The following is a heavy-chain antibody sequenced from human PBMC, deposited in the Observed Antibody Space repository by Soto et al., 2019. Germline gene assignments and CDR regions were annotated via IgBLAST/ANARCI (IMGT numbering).Heavy chain of an antibody. CDR1: GFTFDDYA. CDR3: ARDPPIDY. V-gene: IGHV3-74*01. J-gene: IGHJ4*02. CDR2: INTDGSST. Sequence: TGGSLRLSCAASGFTFDDYAMHWVRQAPGKGLEWVSGINTDGSSTTYADSVKGRFTISRDNAKNTLYLQMNRLRAEDTAVYYCARDPPIDYWGQGTLVTVSS.